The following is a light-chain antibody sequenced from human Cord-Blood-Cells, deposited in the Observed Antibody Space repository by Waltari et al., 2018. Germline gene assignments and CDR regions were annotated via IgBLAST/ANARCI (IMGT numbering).Light chain of an antibody. CDR2: WAS. CDR3: QQYYSTPIT. CDR1: QSVLYSSNNKNY. J-gene: IGKJ5*01. V-gene: IGKV4-1*01. Sequence: DIVMTQSPDSLAVSLGERATINCKSSQSVLYSSNNKNYLAWYQQKPGQPPKLLIYWASTRESGVPDRCSGSGSGTDFTLTISSLQAEDVAVYNCQQYYSTPITFGQGTRLEIK.